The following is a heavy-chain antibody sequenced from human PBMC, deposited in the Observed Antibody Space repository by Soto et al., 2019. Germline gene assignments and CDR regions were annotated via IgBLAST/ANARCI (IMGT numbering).Heavy chain of an antibody. CDR2: ISGGGNT. CDR1: GFTFSSYA. CDR3: ASGVPFDY. Sequence: PGGSLRLSCAASGFTFSSYAMSWVRQAPGKGLEWVSVISGGGNTYYADSVKGRFTISRDNSKNTLYLQMNSLRAEDTAVYYCASGVPFDYWGQGTLVTVSS. V-gene: IGHV3-23*01. J-gene: IGHJ4*02. D-gene: IGHD2-2*01.